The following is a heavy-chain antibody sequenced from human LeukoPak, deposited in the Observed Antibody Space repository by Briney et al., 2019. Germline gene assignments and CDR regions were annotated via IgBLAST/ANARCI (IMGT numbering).Heavy chain of an antibody. CDR1: GYSFTSYW. Sequence: GESLKISCKGSGYSFTSYWISWVRQMPGKGLEWMGRVDPSDSYTNYSPSFQGHVTISADKSISTAYLQWSSLKASDTAMYYCARLEYSSSWYEGYWGQGTLVTVSS. J-gene: IGHJ4*02. V-gene: IGHV5-10-1*01. CDR3: ARLEYSSSWYEGY. D-gene: IGHD6-13*01. CDR2: VDPSDSYT.